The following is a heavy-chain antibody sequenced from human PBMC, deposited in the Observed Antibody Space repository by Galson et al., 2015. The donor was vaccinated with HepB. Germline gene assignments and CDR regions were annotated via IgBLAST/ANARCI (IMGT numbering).Heavy chain of an antibody. CDR2: ISYDGSTK. CDR3: ARDRVEQWLENHFDY. Sequence: SLRLSCAASGFTFSTYPMHWVRQAPGKGLEWVAVISYDGSTKFSADSAKGRFTISRDNSKNTLYLQMNSLRTGETALYYCARDRVEQWLENHFDYWGQGTLVTVSS. V-gene: IGHV3-30*03. D-gene: IGHD6-19*01. CDR1: GFTFSTYP. J-gene: IGHJ4*02.